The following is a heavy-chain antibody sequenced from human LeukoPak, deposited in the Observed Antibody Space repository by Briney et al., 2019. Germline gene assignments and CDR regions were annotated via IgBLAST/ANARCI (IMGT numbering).Heavy chain of an antibody. D-gene: IGHD2-15*01. J-gene: IGHJ5*02. V-gene: IGHV3-21*01. CDR3: ARTGVVVAALERGVANWFDP. CDR1: GFTFSSYS. Sequence: GGSLRLSCAASGFTFSSYSINWVRQAPGKGLEWVSSISSSSSYIYYADSVKGRFTISRDNAKNSLYLQMNSLRAEDTAVYYCARTGVVVAALERGVANWFDPWGQGALVTVSS. CDR2: ISSSSSYI.